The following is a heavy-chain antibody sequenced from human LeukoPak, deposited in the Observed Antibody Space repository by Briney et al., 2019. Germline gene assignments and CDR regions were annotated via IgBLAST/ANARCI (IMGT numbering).Heavy chain of an antibody. CDR1: GYTFTGYY. CDR2: INPNSCGT. D-gene: IGHD2-15*01. J-gene: IGHJ1*01. Sequence: ASVKVSCKASGYTFTGYYMHWVRQAPGQGLEWMGRINPNSCGTNYAQKFQGRVTMTRDTSISTAYMELSRLRSDDTAVYYCARAGYCSGGSCYFAEYFQHWGQGTLVTVSS. CDR3: ARAGYCSGGSCYFAEYFQH. V-gene: IGHV1-2*06.